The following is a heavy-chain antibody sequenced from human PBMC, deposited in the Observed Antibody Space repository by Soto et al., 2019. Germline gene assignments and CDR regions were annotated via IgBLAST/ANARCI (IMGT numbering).Heavy chain of an antibody. CDR2: ISGSGGSI. CDR1: GFTFSNHA. V-gene: IGHV3-23*01. D-gene: IGHD4-17*01. CDR3: AKGNYNYGDALDI. Sequence: PGVSLRLSCAASGFTFSNHAMSWVRQAPRKGLEWVSAISGSGGSIFYADSVKGQFTISRDNSKNTLFLQMNSLRAEDTAVYFCAKGNYNYGDALDIWGQGTMVTVSS. J-gene: IGHJ3*02.